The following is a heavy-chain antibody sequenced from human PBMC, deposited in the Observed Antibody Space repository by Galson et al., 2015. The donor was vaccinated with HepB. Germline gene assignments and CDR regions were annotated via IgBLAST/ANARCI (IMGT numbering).Heavy chain of an antibody. Sequence: SVKVSCKASGYTFTNHHIHWVRQAPGQGLEWMATINPSDNTTTDDNHFQGRVTVTSDTSTATVFMELTSLKSEDSAVYYCAREFMEACDGHGCPSALAFDLWGQGTLVTVSS. D-gene: IGHD2-21*01. J-gene: IGHJ3*01. V-gene: IGHV1-46*01. CDR1: GYTFTNHH. CDR2: INPSDNTT. CDR3: AREFMEACDGHGCPSALAFDL.